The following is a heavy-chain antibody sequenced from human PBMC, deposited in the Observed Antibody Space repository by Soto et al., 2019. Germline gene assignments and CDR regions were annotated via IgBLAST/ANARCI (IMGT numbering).Heavy chain of an antibody. Sequence: SETLSLTCAVSGGSISSGGYSWSWIRQPPGKGLEWIGYIYHSGSTYYNPSLKSRVTISVDRSKNQFSLKLSSLRSEDTAVYYCARDPSIAAAGTSNWFDPWGQGTLVTVSS. D-gene: IGHD6-13*01. CDR1: GGSISSGGYS. CDR2: IYHSGST. V-gene: IGHV4-30-2*01. J-gene: IGHJ5*02. CDR3: ARDPSIAAAGTSNWFDP.